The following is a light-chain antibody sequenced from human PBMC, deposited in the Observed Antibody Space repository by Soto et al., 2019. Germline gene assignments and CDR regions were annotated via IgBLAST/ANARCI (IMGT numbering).Light chain of an antibody. CDR3: KQSYSTPNT. CDR1: QSISSY. CDR2: AAS. V-gene: IGKV1-39*01. Sequence: DIQMTRSPSSLSASVGDRVTITCRASQSISSYLNWYQQKPGKAPKLLIYAASSLQSGVPSRFSGSGSVTDFTLTISSLQPEDFATYYCKQSYSTPNTFGQGTKVDI. J-gene: IGKJ2*01.